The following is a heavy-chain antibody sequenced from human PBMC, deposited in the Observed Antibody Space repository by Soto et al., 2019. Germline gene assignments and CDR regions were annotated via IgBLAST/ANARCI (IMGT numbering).Heavy chain of an antibody. J-gene: IGHJ4*02. CDR1: GFTFSDYY. CDR3: ARSGDNYNRLDY. CDR2: SSNSGTCS. D-gene: IGHD1-1*01. V-gene: IGHV3-11*06. Sequence: QVHLVESGRGLVKPGGSLRLSGEGAGFTFSDYYIRWIRQAPGQGLEWISYSSNSGTCSRYADSVKGRFSISRDNTKNSLYLQMNSLRAEDTAVYYCARSGDNYNRLDYWGQGTPVTVSS.